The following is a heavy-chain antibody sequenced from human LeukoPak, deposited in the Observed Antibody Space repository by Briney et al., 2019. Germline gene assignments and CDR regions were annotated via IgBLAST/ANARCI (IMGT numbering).Heavy chain of an antibody. CDR2: IYYSGST. J-gene: IGHJ6*03. CDR3: ARTTEGGYTYDYFYYYYMDV. Sequence: SETLSLTCTVSGASISSYYWSWIRQPPGKGLEWIGYIYYSGSTNYNPSLKSRVTISVDTSKNPFSLKLSSVTAADTAVYYCARTTEGGYTYDYFYYYYMDVWGKGTTVTISS. CDR1: GASISSYY. V-gene: IGHV4-59*01. D-gene: IGHD5-18*01.